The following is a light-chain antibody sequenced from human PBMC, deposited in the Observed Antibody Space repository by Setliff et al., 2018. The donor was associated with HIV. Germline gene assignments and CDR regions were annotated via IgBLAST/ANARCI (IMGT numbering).Light chain of an antibody. V-gene: IGLV2-14*03. CDR1: RSDIGGSNY. CDR3: NSYTGSSTYV. J-gene: IGLJ1*01. CDR2: DVH. Sequence: QSVLTQPASVSGSPGRSITISCTGSRSDIGGSNYVSWYQQHPGKAPKLIIYDVHNRPSGVSNRFSGSKSDNTASLTISGLQAEDEADYYCNSYTGSSTYVFGGGTKVTVL.